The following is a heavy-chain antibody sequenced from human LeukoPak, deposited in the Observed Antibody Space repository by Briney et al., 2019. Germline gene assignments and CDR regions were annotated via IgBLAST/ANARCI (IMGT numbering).Heavy chain of an antibody. Sequence: PGGSLRLSCAASGFTFSSYAMSWVRQAPGKGLEWVSAISGSGGSTYYADSVKGRFTISRDNSKNTLYLQMNSLRAEDTAVYYCARNRGYYYYYMDVWAKGTTVTVSS. CDR2: ISGSGGST. CDR3: ARNRGYYYYYMDV. D-gene: IGHD3-10*01. CDR1: GFTFSSYA. J-gene: IGHJ6*03. V-gene: IGHV3-23*01.